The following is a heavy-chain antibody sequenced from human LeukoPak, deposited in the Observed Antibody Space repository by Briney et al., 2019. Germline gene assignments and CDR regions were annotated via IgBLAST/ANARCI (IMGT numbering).Heavy chain of an antibody. Sequence: SETLSLTCTVSGGSISSSSYYWGWIRQPPGKGLEWIGSIYYSGSTYYNPSLKSRVTISVDTSKNQFSLKLSSVTAADTAVYYCAILTLYSSSWYGRDYFDYWGQGTLVTVSS. D-gene: IGHD6-13*01. J-gene: IGHJ4*02. V-gene: IGHV4-39*07. CDR3: AILTLYSSSWYGRDYFDY. CDR1: GGSISSSSYY. CDR2: IYYSGST.